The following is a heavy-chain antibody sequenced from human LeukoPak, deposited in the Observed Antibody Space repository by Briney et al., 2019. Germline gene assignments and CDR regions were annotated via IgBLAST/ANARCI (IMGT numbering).Heavy chain of an antibody. V-gene: IGHV3-74*01. D-gene: IGHD3-22*01. Sequence: GGSLRLSCAASGFTFSSYWMHWVRQAPGKGLVWVSHIKSDGSTNYADSVKGRFTISRDNAKNTVSLQMNSLRAEDTGVYYCARAPSEIGGYYPEYFRHWGQGTLVTLSS. CDR3: ARAPSEIGGYYPEYFRH. J-gene: IGHJ1*01. CDR2: IKSDGST. CDR1: GFTFSSYW.